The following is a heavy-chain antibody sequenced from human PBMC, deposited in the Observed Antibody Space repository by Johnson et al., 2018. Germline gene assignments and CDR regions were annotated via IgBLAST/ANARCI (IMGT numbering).Heavy chain of an antibody. J-gene: IGHJ6*04. CDR3: GTGGYRRSGPPDV. Sequence: QVQLVESGGGVVQPKRSLRLSCAASELTFSSYEMHWVRQAPGKGLEWMAVISQDGRYKYYADSVKGRITISRDNSKKTLYVERNSLRPEDMAVYYCGTGGYRRSGPPDVWGKGTTVTVSS. D-gene: IGHD3-3*01. CDR2: ISQDGRYK. V-gene: IGHV3-30*03. CDR1: ELTFSSYE.